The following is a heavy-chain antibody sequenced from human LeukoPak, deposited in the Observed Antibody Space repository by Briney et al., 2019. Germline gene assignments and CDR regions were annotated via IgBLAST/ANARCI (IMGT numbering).Heavy chain of an antibody. CDR3: ARAYNALDV. CDR2: IKPDGSDK. J-gene: IGHJ6*02. V-gene: IGHV3-7*01. Sequence: PGGSLRPSCAASEFTFSIYWMNWVRQAPGKGLEWAANIKPDGSDKYYVDSVKGRFTISRDNAKNSLYLQMNSLRAEDTAVYYCARAYNALDVWGQGTTVTVSS. CDR1: EFTFSIYW.